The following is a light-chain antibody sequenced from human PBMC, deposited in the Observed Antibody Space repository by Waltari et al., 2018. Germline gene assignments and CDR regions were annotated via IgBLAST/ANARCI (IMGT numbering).Light chain of an antibody. CDR1: QSISSY. CDR3: QQTYSTPFT. CDR2: AAS. J-gene: IGKJ3*01. V-gene: IGKV1-39*01. Sequence: DIQMTQSPSSLSASVGDRVTITCRASQSISSYLNWYHQKPGKVPKLLIYAASTLQSGVPSRFSGSGSGTDFTLTISSPQPEDFATYYCQQTYSTPFTFGPGTKVDIK.